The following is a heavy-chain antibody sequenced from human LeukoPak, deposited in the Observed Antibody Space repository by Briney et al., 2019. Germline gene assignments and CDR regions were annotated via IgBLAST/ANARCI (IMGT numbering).Heavy chain of an antibody. D-gene: IGHD4-11*01. CDR2: IIPIFGTA. CDR1: GYTFISYG. V-gene: IGHV1-69*06. J-gene: IGHJ2*01. CDR3: ARDRAYSNFEGWYFDL. Sequence: SVKVSCKASGYTFISYGISWVRQAPGQGLEWMGGIIPIFGTANYAQKFQGRVTITADKSTSTAYMELSSLRSEDTAVYYCARDRAYSNFEGWYFDLWGRGTLVTVSS.